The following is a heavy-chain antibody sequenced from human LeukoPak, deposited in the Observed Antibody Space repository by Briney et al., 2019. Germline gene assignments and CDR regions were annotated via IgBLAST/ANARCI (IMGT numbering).Heavy chain of an antibody. CDR3: AGTYGSGSYYNGAFDY. D-gene: IGHD3-10*01. CDR2: INPNSGGT. J-gene: IGHJ4*02. V-gene: IGHV1-2*02. Sequence: ASVKVSCKASGYTFTSYYMHWVRQAPGQGLEWMGWINPNSGGTNYAQKFQGRVTMTRDTSISTAYMELSRLRSDDTAVYYCAGTYGSGSYYNGAFDYWGQGTLVTVSS. CDR1: GYTFTSYY.